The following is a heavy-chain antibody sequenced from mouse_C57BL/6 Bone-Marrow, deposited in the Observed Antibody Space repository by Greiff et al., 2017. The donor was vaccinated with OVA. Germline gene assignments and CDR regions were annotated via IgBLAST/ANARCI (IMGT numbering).Heavy chain of an antibody. CDR1: GYAFSSSW. CDR2: IYPGDGDT. D-gene: IGHD1-1*01. J-gene: IGHJ2*01. V-gene: IGHV1-82*01. CDR3: ARSGITTVVVDFDY. Sequence: QVQLQQSGPELVKPGASVKISCKASGYAFSSSWMNWVKQRPGKGLEWIGRIYPGDGDTNYNGKFKGKATLTADKSSSTAYMQLSSLTSEDSAVYFCARSGITTVVVDFDYWGQGTTLTVSS.